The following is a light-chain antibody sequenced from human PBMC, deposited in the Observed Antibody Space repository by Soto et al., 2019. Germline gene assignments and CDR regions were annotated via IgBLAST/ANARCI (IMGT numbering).Light chain of an antibody. CDR2: GAS. CDR1: QCVSSSY. Sequence: EIVLTQSPGTLSLSPGEGATLSCRASQCVSSSYLAWYQQKPGQAPRLLIYGASSRATGIPDRFSGSGSGTDFTLTISRLEPEDFAVYYCQQYGGSPWTFGQGTKVDIK. J-gene: IGKJ1*01. CDR3: QQYGGSPWT. V-gene: IGKV3-20*01.